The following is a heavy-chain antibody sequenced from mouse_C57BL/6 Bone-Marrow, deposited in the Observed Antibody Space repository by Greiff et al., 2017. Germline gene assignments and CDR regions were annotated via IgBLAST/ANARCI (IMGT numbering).Heavy chain of an antibody. CDR1: GYAFSSSW. CDR2: IYPGDGDT. V-gene: IGHV1-82*01. CDR3: AREDDGYPYAMDY. J-gene: IGHJ4*01. D-gene: IGHD2-3*01. Sequence: VQLQQSGPELVKPGASVKISCKASGYAFSSSWMNWVKQRPGKGLEWIGRIYPGDGDTNYNGKFKGKATLTADKSSSTAYMQLSSLTSEDSAVYFCAREDDGYPYAMDYWGQGTSVTVSS.